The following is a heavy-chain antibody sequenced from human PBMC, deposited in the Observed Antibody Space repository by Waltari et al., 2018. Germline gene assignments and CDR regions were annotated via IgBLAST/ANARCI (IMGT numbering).Heavy chain of an antibody. CDR1: GFTFSSYA. J-gene: IGHJ4*02. D-gene: IGHD3-22*01. V-gene: IGHV3-23*01. Sequence: EVQLLESGGGLVQPGGSLRLSCAASGFTFSSYAMTWVRQAPGKGMEWVSDISGSGGSTYYADSVKGRFTISRDNSKNTLYLQMNSLRAEDTAVYYCAKVPYYYDSSGYSQQGYWGQGTLVTVSS. CDR3: AKVPYYYDSSGYSQQGY. CDR2: ISGSGGST.